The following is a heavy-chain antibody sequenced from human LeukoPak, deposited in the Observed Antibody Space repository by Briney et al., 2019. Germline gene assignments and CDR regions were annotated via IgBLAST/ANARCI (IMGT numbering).Heavy chain of an antibody. CDR3: ARDRLLWFGELDS. J-gene: IGHJ5*01. Sequence: KPSETLSLTCAVYGGSFSGYYWSWIRQPPGKGLEWIGEINHSGSTNYNPSLKSRVTISVDTSKNQISLKLNSVTAADTAVYYCARDRLLWFGELDSWGQGTLVIASS. CDR2: INHSGST. V-gene: IGHV4-34*01. CDR1: GGSFSGYY. D-gene: IGHD3-10*01.